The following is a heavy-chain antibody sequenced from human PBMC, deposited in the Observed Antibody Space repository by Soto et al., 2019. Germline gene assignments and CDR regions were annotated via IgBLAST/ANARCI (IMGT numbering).Heavy chain of an antibody. CDR3: ARGGGNFDQ. J-gene: IGHJ4*02. D-gene: IGHD3-16*01. CDR1: GFTFSGYW. CDR2: VKQDGSDK. V-gene: IGHV3-7*04. Sequence: EVQLVESGGGLVQPGGSLRLTCEASGFTFSGYWMSWVRQAPGKGLEWVANVKQDGSDKYYVDSVKGRFSISRDNAKKCLYLQMNSLRGEDKGVDYWARGGGNFDQWGQGALVTVSS.